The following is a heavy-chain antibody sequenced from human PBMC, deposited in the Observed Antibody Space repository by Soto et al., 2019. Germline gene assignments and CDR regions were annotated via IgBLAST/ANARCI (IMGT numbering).Heavy chain of an antibody. Sequence: ASVKVSCKASGYSFTSYGISWGRQAPGQGLEWMGWISAFNGNTYYAQKLQGRVTMTTDTSTSTAYMELRSLRSDDTAVYYCARDYYDSSGYYYVGIDWYFDLWGRGTLVTVSS. D-gene: IGHD3-22*01. J-gene: IGHJ2*01. CDR3: ARDYYDSSGYYYVGIDWYFDL. CDR2: ISAFNGNT. CDR1: GYSFTSYG. V-gene: IGHV1-18*01.